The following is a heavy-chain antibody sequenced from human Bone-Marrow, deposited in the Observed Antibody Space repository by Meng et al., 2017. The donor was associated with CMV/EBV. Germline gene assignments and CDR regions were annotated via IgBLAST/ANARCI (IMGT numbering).Heavy chain of an antibody. CDR3: ARESEWELREGTTGASDY. CDR1: GFTFSSYS. D-gene: IGHD1-26*01. CDR2: IYHSGST. V-gene: IGHV4-38-2*02. Sequence: GSLRLSCAASGFTFSSYSMNWVRQAPGKGLEWIGSIYHSGSTYYNPSLKSRVTISVDTSKNQFSLKLSSVTAADTAVYYCARESEWELREGTTGASDYWGQGTLVTVSS. J-gene: IGHJ4*02.